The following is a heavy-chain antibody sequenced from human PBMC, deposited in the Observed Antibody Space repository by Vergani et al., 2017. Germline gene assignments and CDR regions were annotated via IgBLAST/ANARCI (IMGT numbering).Heavy chain of an antibody. V-gene: IGHV4-34*01. CDR3: ARGRYDFWRGYYTFRKEYYFDY. CDR1: GGSFSGYY. D-gene: IGHD3-3*01. Sequence: QVQLQQWGAGLLKPSETLSLTCAVYGGSFSGYYWSWIRQPPGKGLEWIGEINHSGSTNYNPSLKSRVTISVDTSKNQFSLKLGSVTAADTAVYYCARGRYDFWRGYYTFRKEYYFDYWGQGTLVTVSS. J-gene: IGHJ4*02. CDR2: INHSGST.